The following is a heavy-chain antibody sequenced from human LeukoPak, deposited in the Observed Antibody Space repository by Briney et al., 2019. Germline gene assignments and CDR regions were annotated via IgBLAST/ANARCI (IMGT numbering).Heavy chain of an antibody. CDR1: GFTSSNAW. V-gene: IGHV3-15*01. CDR3: TTGCSSTSCYGV. CDR2: IKSKTDGGTT. D-gene: IGHD2-2*01. J-gene: IGHJ6*02. Sequence: MPGGSLRLSCAASGFTSSNAWMSWVRQAPRKGLEWVGRIKSKTDGGTTDYAAPVKGRFTISRDDSKNTLYLQMNSLKTEDTAVYYCTTGCSSTSCYGVWGQGTTVTVSS.